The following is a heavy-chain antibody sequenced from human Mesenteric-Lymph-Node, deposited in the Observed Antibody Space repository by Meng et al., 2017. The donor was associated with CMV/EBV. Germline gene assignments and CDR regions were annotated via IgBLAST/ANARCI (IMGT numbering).Heavy chain of an antibody. CDR1: GFTFSSYT. CDR3: AKGYGNGSLKYCFDY. CDR2: ISYDGSDK. Sequence: GGSLRLSCAASGFTFSSYTMHWVRQAPGKGLEWVAVISYDGSDKYYADSVKGRFTISRDNSKNTLYLQMNSLRAEDTAVYYCAKGYGNGSLKYCFDYWGQGTLVTVSS. J-gene: IGHJ4*02. D-gene: IGHD1-26*01. V-gene: IGHV3-30-3*01.